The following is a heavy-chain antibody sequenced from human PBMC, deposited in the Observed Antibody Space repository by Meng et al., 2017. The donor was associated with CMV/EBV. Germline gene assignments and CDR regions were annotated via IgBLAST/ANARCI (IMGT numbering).Heavy chain of an antibody. CDR3: AHNGELLYYYYGMDV. CDR1: GFSLSPSGVG. CDR2: IYWNDDK. D-gene: IGHD1-26*01. Sequence: SGSTLVTPPQTLTLTCTFSGFSLSPSGVGVGWIRQPPGKALEWLALIYWNDDKRYIPSLKSRPTITKDTSKNQVVLTMTNMDPVDTATYYCAHNGELLYYYYGMDVWGQGTTVTVSS. V-gene: IGHV2-5*01. J-gene: IGHJ6*02.